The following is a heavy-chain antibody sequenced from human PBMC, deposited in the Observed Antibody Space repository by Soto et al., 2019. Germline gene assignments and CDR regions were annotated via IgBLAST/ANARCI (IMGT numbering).Heavy chain of an antibody. V-gene: IGHV3-23*01. Sequence: GGSLRLSCAASGFTFSSYAMSWVRQAPGKGLEWVSAISGSGGSTYYADSVKGRFTISRDNSKNTLYLQMNSLRAEDTAVYYCAKAPPMKYCSGGICYSVPGTQFLDVWGQGTTVTVSS. CDR2: ISGSGGST. D-gene: IGHD2-15*01. CDR1: GFTFSSYA. CDR3: AKAPPMKYCSGGICYSVPGTQFLDV. J-gene: IGHJ6*02.